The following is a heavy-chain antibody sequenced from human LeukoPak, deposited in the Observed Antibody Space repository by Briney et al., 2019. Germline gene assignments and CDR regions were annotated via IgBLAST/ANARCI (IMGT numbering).Heavy chain of an antibody. CDR1: GGSISSGGYY. D-gene: IGHD2/OR15-2a*01. CDR3: GKYYEAFDI. Sequence: NPSETLSLTCTVSGGSISSGGYYWSWIRQHPGKGLEWIGYIFYSGTTYYNPSLKSRVTMSVDTSKNQFSLTLSSVTDADTAVYYCGKYYEAFDIWGQGTMVTVSS. V-gene: IGHV4-31*03. CDR2: IFYSGTT. J-gene: IGHJ3*02.